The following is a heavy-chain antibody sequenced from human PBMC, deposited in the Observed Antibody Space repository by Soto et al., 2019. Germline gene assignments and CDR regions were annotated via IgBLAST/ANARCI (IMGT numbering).Heavy chain of an antibody. D-gene: IGHD1-1*01. CDR1: GGSIGSGDYY. J-gene: IGHJ5*02. CDR3: ARVPRQLEPTPCFGP. Sequence: SQTLYRTCTVSGGSIGSGDYYWSWIRQPPGKGVEGIGYIYYSGNTYYNPSLKSRLTISLDTSQNQFSLNLSSVTGADTAVYFCARVPRQLEPTPCFGPWGQGTLVT. V-gene: IGHV4-30-4*01. CDR2: IYYSGNT.